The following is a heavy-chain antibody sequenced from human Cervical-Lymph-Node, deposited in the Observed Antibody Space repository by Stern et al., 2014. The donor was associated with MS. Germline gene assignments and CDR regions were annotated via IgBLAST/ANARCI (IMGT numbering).Heavy chain of an antibody. J-gene: IGHJ3*02. Sequence: EVQLVESGAEVKKPGESLKISCKGSGYSFTSYWIGWVRQMPGKGLEWMGIIYPGDSDTRSSPSFQGQVTISADKSISTAYLQWSSLKASDTAMYYCARHRWELLDAFDIWGQGTMVTVSS. CDR1: GYSFTSYW. CDR3: ARHRWELLDAFDI. V-gene: IGHV5-51*01. CDR2: IYPGDSDT. D-gene: IGHD1-26*01.